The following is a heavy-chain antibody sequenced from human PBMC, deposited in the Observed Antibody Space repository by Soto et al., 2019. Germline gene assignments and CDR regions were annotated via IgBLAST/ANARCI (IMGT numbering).Heavy chain of an antibody. CDR2: IKHDGNEK. Sequence: PVGSLRLSCAATGCMFGTYWMSCVRDSPGKGLEWVANIKHDGNEKYYADSVKGRFTVSRDNVKNFLHLQMSSLRGDDTGVYFCVRATLSRGNYYFRGLDVWCQGTTVTVSS. CDR1: GCMFGTYW. CDR3: VRATLSRGNYYFRGLDV. D-gene: IGHD3-22*01. V-gene: IGHV3-7*01. J-gene: IGHJ6*02.